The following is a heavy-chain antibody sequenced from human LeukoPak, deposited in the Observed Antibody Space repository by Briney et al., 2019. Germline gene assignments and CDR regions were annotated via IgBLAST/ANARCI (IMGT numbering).Heavy chain of an antibody. J-gene: IGHJ4*02. Sequence: SETLSLTCTVTGGPISAYYWNWIRQSPGKGLGWIGHTYSGTTTHNTSLKSRVTISVDTSKNEFSLKLSSVTAADTAVYYCARRLRTYFDYWGQGSLVTVSS. CDR3: ARRLRTYFDY. V-gene: IGHV4-4*09. CDR2: TYSGTT. CDR1: GGPISAYY.